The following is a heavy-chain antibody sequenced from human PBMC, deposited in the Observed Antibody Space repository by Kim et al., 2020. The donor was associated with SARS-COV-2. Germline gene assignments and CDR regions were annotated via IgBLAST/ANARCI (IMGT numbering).Heavy chain of an antibody. Sequence: GGSLRLSCAASGFRFSSYWMAWFRQAPGKGLEWVATIKSDGSDKYYLDSVKGRFTISRDNAENSLYLQMNSLRTDDTGIYYCARGFRNADAYVCGQGTRVTVSS. CDR3: ARGFRNADAYV. CDR1: GFRFSSYW. D-gene: IGHD3-10*02. J-gene: IGHJ4*02. CDR2: IKSDGSDK. V-gene: IGHV3-7*01.